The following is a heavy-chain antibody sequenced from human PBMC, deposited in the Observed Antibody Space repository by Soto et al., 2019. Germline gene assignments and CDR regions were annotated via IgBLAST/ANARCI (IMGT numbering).Heavy chain of an antibody. Sequence: SETLSLTCTVSGGSISSYYWSWIRQPPGKGLEWIGYIYYSGSTNYNPSLKSRVTISVDTSKNQFSLKLSSVTAADTAVYYCASHIVVGTNFDYWGQGTLVTVSS. V-gene: IGHV4-59*08. CDR2: IYYSGST. D-gene: IGHD3-22*01. CDR1: GGSISSYY. CDR3: ASHIVVGTNFDY. J-gene: IGHJ4*02.